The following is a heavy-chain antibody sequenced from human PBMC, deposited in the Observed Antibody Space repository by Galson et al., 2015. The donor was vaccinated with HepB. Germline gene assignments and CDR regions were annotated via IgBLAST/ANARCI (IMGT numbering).Heavy chain of an antibody. J-gene: IGHJ4*02. V-gene: IGHV3-23*01. CDR2: ISASGGST. CDR1: GFTFSSYA. Sequence: SLRLSCAASGFTFSSYAMSWVRQAPGKGLEWVSAISASGGSTYYADSVKGRFTISRDNSKNTLYLQMNSLRAEDTAVYYCAKLGPMVRGVTYWGPFDYWGQRTLVTVSS. CDR3: AKLGPMVRGVTYWGPFDY. D-gene: IGHD3-10*01.